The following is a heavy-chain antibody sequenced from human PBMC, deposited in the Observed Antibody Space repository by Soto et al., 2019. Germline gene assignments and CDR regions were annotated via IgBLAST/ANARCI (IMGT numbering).Heavy chain of an antibody. J-gene: IGHJ6*02. Sequence: QVHLVQSGAEVKKPGSSVKVSCKTSGGSFNNYAVSWVRQAPGQGLEWMGGIIPNFDTPNYAQKFQDSVTIIADESTRTVYMELRSLRSNETAVYNGAVAMVGEILIVESSGMHVWGQGTTVIVS. CDR1: GGSFNNYA. V-gene: IGHV1-69*01. CDR2: IIPNFDTP. CDR3: AVAMVGEILIVESSGMHV. D-gene: IGHD1-26*01.